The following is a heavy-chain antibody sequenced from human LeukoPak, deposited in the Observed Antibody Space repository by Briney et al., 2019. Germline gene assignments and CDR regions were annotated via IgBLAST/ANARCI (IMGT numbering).Heavy chain of an antibody. D-gene: IGHD3-10*01. CDR2: VYFGGST. CDR3: ARHNSDYYGSGSYPNFDY. V-gene: IGHV4-39*01. J-gene: IGHJ4*02. CDR1: GASVSTSKMY. Sequence: SETLSLTCNVSGASVSTSKMYWGWIRQPPGQGLEWIGTVYFGGSTYYKPSLKSRVTISFDTTHNHFSLTLASVTAADTAVYYCARHNSDYYGSGSYPNFDYWGQGTLVTVSS.